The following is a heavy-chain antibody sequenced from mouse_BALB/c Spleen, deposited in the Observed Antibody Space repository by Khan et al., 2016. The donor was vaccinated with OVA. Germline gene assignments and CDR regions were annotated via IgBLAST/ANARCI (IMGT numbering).Heavy chain of an antibody. J-gene: IGHJ3*01. Sequence: VQLKQSGAELAKPGPSVKMSCTASGYTFTTYWIHWVKQRPGQDLEGIGYINPSTDYTEYNQKFKDKATLTTDKSSSAAYMQLSSLTSEDSAVYDCTRRGLYGLFAFWGQGTLVTVSA. CDR3: TRRGLYGLFAF. CDR1: GYTFTTYW. V-gene: IGHV1-7*01. D-gene: IGHD1-1*02. CDR2: INPSTDYT.